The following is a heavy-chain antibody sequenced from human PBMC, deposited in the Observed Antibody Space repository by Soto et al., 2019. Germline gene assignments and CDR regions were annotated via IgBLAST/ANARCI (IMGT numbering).Heavy chain of an antibody. CDR3: AKDQGSSWYEIDY. CDR2: ISYDGSNK. J-gene: IGHJ4*02. V-gene: IGHV3-30-3*01. Sequence: PGGSLRLSCAASGFTFSSYAMHWVRQAPGKGLEWVAVISYDGSNKNHADTVKGRFTISRDNSKNTLYLQMNSLRAEDTAVYYCAKDQGSSWYEIDYWGQGTLVTVSS. D-gene: IGHD6-13*01. CDR1: GFTFSSYA.